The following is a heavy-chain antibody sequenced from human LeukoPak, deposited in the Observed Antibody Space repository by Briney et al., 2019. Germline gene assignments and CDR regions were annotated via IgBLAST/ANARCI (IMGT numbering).Heavy chain of an antibody. Sequence: GGSLRLSCAASGFTFSSYAMHWVRQAPGKGLEWVAVISYDGSNKYYADSMKGRFTISRDNSKDTLYLQMNSLRAEDTAVYYCARVRRLRDDAFDIWGQGTMVTVSS. CDR3: ARVRRLRDDAFDI. CDR2: ISYDGSNK. D-gene: IGHD5-18*01. V-gene: IGHV3-30*04. J-gene: IGHJ3*02. CDR1: GFTFSSYA.